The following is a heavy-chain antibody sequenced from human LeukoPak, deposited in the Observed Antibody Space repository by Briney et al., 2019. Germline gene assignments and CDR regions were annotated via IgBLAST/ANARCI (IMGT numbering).Heavy chain of an antibody. V-gene: IGHV3-48*03. J-gene: IGHJ4*02. D-gene: IGHD3/OR15-3a*01. CDR2: ISGSGSPI. CDR3: ARDAYGAWTSD. Sequence: GGSLRLSCVASGFTFSSYEMNWVRQAPGKGLEWVAYISGSGSPIYYAHSVRGRFTISRDNAKNSLYLQMNSLRAEDTAVYYCARDAYGAWTSDWGQGTLVTVSS. CDR1: GFTFSSYE.